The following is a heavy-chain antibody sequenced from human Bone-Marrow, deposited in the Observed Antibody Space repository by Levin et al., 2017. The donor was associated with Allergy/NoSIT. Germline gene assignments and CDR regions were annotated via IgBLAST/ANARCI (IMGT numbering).Heavy chain of an antibody. V-gene: IGHV4-39*01. CDR3: ASRDILTGFFH. J-gene: IGHJ4*02. CDR2: IYYSGTT. Sequence: SETLSLVCSVSGGAISRTNYCWGWIRQSPGKGLEWIGTIYYSGTTFYAPSLNSRVSISVDTPKNQFSLNVTSVTAADTALYYCASRDILTGFFHWGQGALVTVSS. D-gene: IGHD3-9*01. CDR1: GGAISRTNYC.